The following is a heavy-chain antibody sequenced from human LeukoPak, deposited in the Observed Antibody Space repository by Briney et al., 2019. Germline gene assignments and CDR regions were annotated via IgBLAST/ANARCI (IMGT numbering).Heavy chain of an antibody. J-gene: IGHJ4*02. D-gene: IGHD6-13*01. CDR3: ARHSTMYSSSWYVDY. CDR2: IYHSGST. Sequence: TSGTLSLTCAVSGGSISSSNWWSWVRQPPGKGLEWIGEIYHSGSTNYNPSLKSRVTISVDKSKNQFSLKMSSVTAADTAVYYCARHSTMYSSSWYVDYWGQRTLVTVSS. CDR1: GGSISSSNW. V-gene: IGHV4-4*02.